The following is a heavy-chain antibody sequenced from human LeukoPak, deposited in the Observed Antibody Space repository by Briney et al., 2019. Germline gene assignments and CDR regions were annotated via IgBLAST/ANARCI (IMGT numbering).Heavy chain of an antibody. Sequence: GGSLRLSCAASGFIFSSYAMHWFRQAPGKGLEWVAVISYDGSNKYYADSVKGRFTISRDNSKNTLYLQMSSLRAEDTAVYYCASGYYYAPYDYWGQGTLVTVSS. V-gene: IGHV3-30-3*01. CDR1: GFIFSSYA. CDR2: ISYDGSNK. J-gene: IGHJ4*02. CDR3: ASGYYYAPYDY. D-gene: IGHD3-22*01.